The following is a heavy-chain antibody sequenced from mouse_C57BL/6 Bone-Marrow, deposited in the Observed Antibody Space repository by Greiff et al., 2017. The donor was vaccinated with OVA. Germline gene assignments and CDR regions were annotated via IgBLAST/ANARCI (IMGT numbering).Heavy chain of an antibody. CDR1: GFTFSSYG. CDR2: ISSGGSYT. V-gene: IGHV5-6*01. Sequence: EVQVVESGGDLVKPGGSLKLSCAASGFTFSSYGMSWVRQTPDKRLEWVATISSGGSYTYYPASVKGRFTISRDNAKNTLYLQMSSLKSEDTAMYYCARGGDVGVAYWGQGTLVTVSA. J-gene: IGHJ3*01. CDR3: ARGGDVGVAY.